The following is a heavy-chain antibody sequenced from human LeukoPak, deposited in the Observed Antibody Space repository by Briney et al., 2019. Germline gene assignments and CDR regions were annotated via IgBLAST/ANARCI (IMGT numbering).Heavy chain of an antibody. CDR3: ARWGTTVTSGAFDI. D-gene: IGHD4-17*01. J-gene: IGHJ3*02. Sequence: GGSLRLSCAASGFTVSSNYMSWVRQAPGKGLEWVSVIYSGGSTYYADSVKGRFTISRDNSKNTLYLQMNSLRAEDTAVYYCARWGTTVTSGAFDIWGQGTMVTVSS. V-gene: IGHV3-66*01. CDR1: GFTVSSNY. CDR2: IYSGGST.